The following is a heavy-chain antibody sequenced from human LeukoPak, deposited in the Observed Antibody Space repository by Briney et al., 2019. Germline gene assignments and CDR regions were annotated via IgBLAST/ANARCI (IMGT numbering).Heavy chain of an antibody. D-gene: IGHD5-24*01. CDR1: GASISSSSYY. J-gene: IGHJ4*02. CDR2: IYYSGSA. V-gene: IGHV4-39*01. CDR3: GRRDRDDYHFDY. Sequence: SETLSLTCTVSGASISSSSYYWGWIRQPPGKGLEWIVNIYYSGSANYNPSLKSRVTISEDKAKNQFSLKLSSVTAAAAAVYYCGRRDRDDYHFDYWGQGTLVIVSS.